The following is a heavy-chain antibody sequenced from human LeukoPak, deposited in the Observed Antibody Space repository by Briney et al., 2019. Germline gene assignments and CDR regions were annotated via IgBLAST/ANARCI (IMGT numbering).Heavy chain of an antibody. CDR1: GFSFTNYA. CDR3: AKRTSYGNFDY. V-gene: IGHV3-23*01. D-gene: IGHD5-18*01. CDR2: ISGSGSGT. Sequence: GGSLRLSCAASGFSFTNYAMGWVRRAPGKGLEWVSSISGSGSGTYCADSVKGRFTISRDNSKNTLYLQMNSLRAEDTAIYYCAKRTSYGNFDYWGQGTLVTVSS. J-gene: IGHJ4*02.